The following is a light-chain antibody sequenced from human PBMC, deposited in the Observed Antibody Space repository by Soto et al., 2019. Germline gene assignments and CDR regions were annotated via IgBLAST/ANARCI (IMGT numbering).Light chain of an antibody. CDR1: SSNIGAGYD. J-gene: IGLJ2*01. CDR3: QSYDSSLSGSHVV. Sequence: QPVLTQPPSVSGAPGQRVTISCTGSSSNIGAGYDVHWYQQLPGTAPKLLIYGNSNRPSGVPDRFSGSKSGTSASLAITGLQAEDEAYYYCQSYDSSLSGSHVVFGGGTKLTVL. V-gene: IGLV1-40*01. CDR2: GNS.